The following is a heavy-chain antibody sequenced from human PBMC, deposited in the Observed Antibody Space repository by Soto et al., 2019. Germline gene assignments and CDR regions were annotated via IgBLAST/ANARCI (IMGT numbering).Heavy chain of an antibody. CDR3: ARLHQDHYYTMDV. D-gene: IGHD2-2*01. Sequence: QVQLAESGGDLVKPGGSLRLSCVVSGFTLSDYYMTWSRQAPGKGLGWVSYISISGNYTNYADSVKGRFTISRDSTNNSPYLQMNRLRAADTAVYYCARLHQDHYYTMDVWGQGTTVTVSS. CDR2: ISISGNYT. V-gene: IGHV3-11*05. CDR1: GFTLSDYY. J-gene: IGHJ6*02.